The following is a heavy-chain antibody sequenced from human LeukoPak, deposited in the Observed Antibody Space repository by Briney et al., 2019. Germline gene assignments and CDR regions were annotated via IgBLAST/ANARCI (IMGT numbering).Heavy chain of an antibody. Sequence: PSETLSLTCTVSGGSISSTSYYWGWIRQPPGKGLEWIGSIYYSGRTYYNPSLKSRVTISVDTSKNQFSLKLNSVTAADTAVYYCARILYSNNIDYWGQGTLVTVSS. V-gene: IGHV4-39*07. D-gene: IGHD2/OR15-2a*01. CDR2: IYYSGRT. CDR1: GGSISSTSYY. CDR3: ARILYSNNIDY. J-gene: IGHJ4*02.